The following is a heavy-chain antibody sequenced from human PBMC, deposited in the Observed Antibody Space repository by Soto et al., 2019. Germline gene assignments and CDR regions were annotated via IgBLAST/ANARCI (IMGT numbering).Heavy chain of an antibody. V-gene: IGHV3-23*02. Sequence: EVQVLESGGGLVQPGGSLRLSCAASGFTIRNYAMSWVRQAPGKALEWVAGISGTTDRTYYRDSVEGRFTIFKDTSKNTPYLEMHSLRAEDTALYRCEGSWTWGQGTLVTVSS. D-gene: IGHD5-12*01. J-gene: IGHJ1*01. CDR3: EGSWT. CDR2: ISGTTDRT. CDR1: GFTIRNYA.